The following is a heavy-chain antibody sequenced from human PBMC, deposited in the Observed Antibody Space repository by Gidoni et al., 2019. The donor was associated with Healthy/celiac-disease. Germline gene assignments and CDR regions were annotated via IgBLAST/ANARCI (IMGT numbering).Heavy chain of an antibody. CDR3: ARFSRYCSSTSCYAGDYYYYGMDV. D-gene: IGHD2-2*01. J-gene: IGHJ6*02. Sequence: QVQLVQSGAEVKKPGSSVKISCKAAGGTFSRYASSGVRQSPGQGLEWMGGIITIFGTANYAQKFQGRVTITADKSTSTAYMELSSLRSEDTAVYYCARFSRYCSSTSCYAGDYYYYGMDVWGQGTTVTVSS. CDR2: IITIFGTA. CDR1: GGTFSRYA. V-gene: IGHV1-69*06.